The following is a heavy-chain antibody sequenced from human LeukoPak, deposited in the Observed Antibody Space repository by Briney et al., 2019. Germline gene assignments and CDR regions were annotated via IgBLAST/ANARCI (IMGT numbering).Heavy chain of an antibody. CDR2: IYPGDSDT. CDR3: ARQGGMATISDY. J-gene: IGHJ4*02. V-gene: IGHV5-51*01. D-gene: IGHD5-24*01. Sequence: GEPLKISCKASGYRFTSYWIGWVRQMPGKGLEWMGIIYPGDSDTRYSPSFQGQVTISVAKSISTAYLQWSSLKASDTAMYYCARQGGMATISDYWGQGTLVTVSS. CDR1: GYRFTSYW.